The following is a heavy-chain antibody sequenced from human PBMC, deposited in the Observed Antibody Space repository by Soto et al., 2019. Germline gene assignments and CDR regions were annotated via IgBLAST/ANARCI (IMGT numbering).Heavy chain of an antibody. CDR1: GYTFTSYW. CDR2: IYPGDSDT. D-gene: IGHD6-19*01. V-gene: IGHV5-51*01. J-gene: IGHJ4*02. CDR3: ARSGSGLSPGILLDY. Sequence: GESLKISCQGSGYTFTSYWIGWVRQMPGKGLEWMGIIYPGDSDTRYSPSFQGQVTMSADKSISTAYLQWSSLRPSDTALYYCARSGSGLSPGILLDYWGQGTLVTVSS.